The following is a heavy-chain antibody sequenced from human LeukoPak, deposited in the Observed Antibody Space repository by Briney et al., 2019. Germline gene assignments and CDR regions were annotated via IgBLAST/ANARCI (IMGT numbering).Heavy chain of an antibody. CDR2: IYYSGST. CDR1: GVSVSSGSYY. J-gene: IGHJ3*02. D-gene: IGHD2-21*02. Sequence: SETLSLTCTVSGVSVSSGSYYWSWIRQPPGKGLEWIGYIYYSGSTNYNPSLKSLVTTSVDTSKNQFSLKLSSVTAADTAGYDCARDLPGGDHGAFDIWGQGTMVTVSS. V-gene: IGHV4-61*01. CDR3: ARDLPGGDHGAFDI.